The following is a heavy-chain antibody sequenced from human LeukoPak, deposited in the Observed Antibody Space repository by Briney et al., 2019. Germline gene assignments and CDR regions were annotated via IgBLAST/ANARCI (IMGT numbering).Heavy chain of an antibody. CDR2: INHSGST. CDR3: ARAYGDADY. CDR1: GGSMNSSSYY. J-gene: IGHJ4*02. V-gene: IGHV4-39*07. D-gene: IGHD4-17*01. Sequence: SETLSLTCSVSGGSMNSSSYYWAWIRQPPGKGLEWIGEINHSGSTNYNPSLKGRVTISVDTSKNQFSLKLSSVTAADTAVYYCARAYGDADYWGQGTLVTVSS.